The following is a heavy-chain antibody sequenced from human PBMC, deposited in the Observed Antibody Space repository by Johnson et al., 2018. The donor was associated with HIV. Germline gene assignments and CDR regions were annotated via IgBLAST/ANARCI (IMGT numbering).Heavy chain of an antibody. Sequence: QVQVVESGGGVVQPGRSLRLSCAASGFNFSSYAMHWVRQAPGKGLEWVALISYDGSNKYYADSVKGRFTISRDNSKNTLYLQMNSLRAEDTAVYYCAKDSRRAAAGRIGLCAFDIWGQGTMVTVSS. CDR2: ISYDGSNK. CDR1: GFNFSSYA. CDR3: AKDSRRAAAGRIGLCAFDI. V-gene: IGHV3-30-3*02. D-gene: IGHD6-13*01. J-gene: IGHJ3*02.